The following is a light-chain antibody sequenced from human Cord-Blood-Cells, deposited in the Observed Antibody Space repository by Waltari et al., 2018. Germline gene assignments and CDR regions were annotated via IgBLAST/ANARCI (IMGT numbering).Light chain of an antibody. J-gene: IGKJ3*01. V-gene: IGKV4-1*01. CDR3: QQYYSTPFT. Sequence: DIVMTQSPDSLAVALGERATINCQSSQSVLYSTNTKNDLTWSQQKPGQPPKLLIYWASTRESGVPDRFSGSGSGTDFTLTISSLQAEDVAVYYCQQYYSTPFTFGPGTKVDIK. CDR2: WAS. CDR1: QSVLYSTNTKND.